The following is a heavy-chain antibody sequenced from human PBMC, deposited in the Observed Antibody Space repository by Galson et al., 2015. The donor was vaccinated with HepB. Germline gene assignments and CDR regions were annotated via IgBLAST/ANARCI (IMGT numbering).Heavy chain of an antibody. CDR3: AHRSRWFHNYFDY. Sequence: PALVKPTQTLTLTCTFSGFSLTTSGVGVGWIRQPPGKALEWLALIFWDEDKWFSPSLKSRLTITKDTSKNQVVLTVTNADPGDTGTYFCAHRSRWFHNYFDYWGQGILVTVSS. CDR2: IFWDEDK. CDR1: GFSLTTSGVG. J-gene: IGHJ4*02. V-gene: IGHV2-5*02. D-gene: IGHD2-15*01.